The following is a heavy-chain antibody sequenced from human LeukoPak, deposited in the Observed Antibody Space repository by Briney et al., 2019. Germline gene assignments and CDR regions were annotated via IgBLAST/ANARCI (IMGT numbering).Heavy chain of an antibody. CDR1: GGSISSGDYY. CDR3: ARDRVGATDI. Sequence: SETLSLTCTVSGGSISSGDYYWSWIRQPPGKGLEWIGYIYYSGSTYYNPSLESRVTISVDTSKNQFSLKLSSVTAADTAVYYCARDRVGATDIWGQGTMVTVSS. V-gene: IGHV4-30-4*08. J-gene: IGHJ3*02. D-gene: IGHD1-26*01. CDR2: IYYSGST.